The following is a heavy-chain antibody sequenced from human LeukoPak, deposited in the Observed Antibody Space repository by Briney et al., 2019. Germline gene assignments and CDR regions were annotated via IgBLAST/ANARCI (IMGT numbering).Heavy chain of an antibody. J-gene: IGHJ4*02. CDR1: GGSFSGYY. V-gene: IGHV4-34*01. Sequence: PSETLSLTCAVYGGSFSGYYWSWIRQPPGKGLEWIGEIYHSGSTNYNPSLKSRVTISVDTSKNQFSLKLSSVTAADTAVYYCARGLAATYWGQGTLVTVSS. CDR2: IYHSGST. CDR3: ARGLAATY. D-gene: IGHD6-13*01.